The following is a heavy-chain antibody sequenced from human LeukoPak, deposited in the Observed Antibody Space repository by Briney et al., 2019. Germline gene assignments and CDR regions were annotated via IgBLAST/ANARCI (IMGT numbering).Heavy chain of an antibody. V-gene: IGHV4-61*08. CDR1: GGSISSGGYY. CDR3: ARDYSNYGVDYGMDV. D-gene: IGHD4-11*01. CDR2: IYYSGST. Sequence: SETLSLTCTVSGGSISSGGYYWSWIRQHPGKGLEWIGYIYYSGSTNYNPSLKSRVTISVDTSKNQFSLKLNSVTAADTAVYYCARDYSNYGVDYGMDVWGQGTTVTFSS. J-gene: IGHJ6*02.